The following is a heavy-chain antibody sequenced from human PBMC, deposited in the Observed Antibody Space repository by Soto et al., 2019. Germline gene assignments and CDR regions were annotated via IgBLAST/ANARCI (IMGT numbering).Heavy chain of an antibody. Sequence: GVSLRLSCAASGFTFSSYWMSWVRQAPGKGLEWVSYISSSSSTIYYADSVKGRFTISRGNAKNSLYLQMNSLRAEDTAVYYCARDRAVTKRGHYYYYMDVWGKGTTVSVSS. CDR2: ISSSSSTI. CDR1: GFTFSSYW. J-gene: IGHJ6*03. V-gene: IGHV3-48*01. CDR3: ARDRAVTKRGHYYYYMDV. D-gene: IGHD4-17*01.